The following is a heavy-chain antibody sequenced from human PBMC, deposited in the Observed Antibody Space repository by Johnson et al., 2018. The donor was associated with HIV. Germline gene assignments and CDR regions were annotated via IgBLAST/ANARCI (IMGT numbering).Heavy chain of an antibody. Sequence: QVQLVESGGGVVQPGRSLRLSCETSGFTFNSYAMHWVRQAPGKGLEWVAVISYDGGTKYYADSVKGRFTISRENSKNTHYLQMNSLRTEDTAVYYCARDQRGGYSYGDAFDFWGQGTLVTVSA. D-gene: IGHD5-18*01. J-gene: IGHJ3*01. CDR3: ARDQRGGYSYGDAFDF. V-gene: IGHV3-30-3*01. CDR1: GFTFNSYA. CDR2: ISYDGGTK.